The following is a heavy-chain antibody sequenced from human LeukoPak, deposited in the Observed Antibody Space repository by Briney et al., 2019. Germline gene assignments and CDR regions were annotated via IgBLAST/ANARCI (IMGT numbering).Heavy chain of an antibody. CDR2: ISSNGDRT. V-gene: IGHV3-64*01. CDR1: GFTFSGSA. CDR3: ARGSRNHYDYSGYYSY. D-gene: IGHD3-22*01. J-gene: IGHJ4*02. Sequence: PGGSLRLSCAASGFTFSGSAMHWVRQAPGKGLEYVSAISSNGDRTFYANSVKGRFTISRDNSKNTLYLQMGSLRAEDMAVYYCARGSRNHYDYSGYYSYWGQGTLVTVSS.